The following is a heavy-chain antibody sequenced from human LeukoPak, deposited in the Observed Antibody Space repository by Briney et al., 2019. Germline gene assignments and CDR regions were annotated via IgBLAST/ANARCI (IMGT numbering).Heavy chain of an antibody. CDR2: ISSGSYDI. Sequence: GGSLRLSCAASGFTFGSYSMNWVRQAPGKGLEWISYISSGSYDIYYADSVKGRFTISRDNAKNSLYLQMNSLRAEDTAVYYCAREPFWSGYYSNLHFDYWGQGTLVTVSS. V-gene: IGHV3-21*05. CDR1: GFTFGSYS. J-gene: IGHJ4*02. CDR3: AREPFWSGYYSNLHFDY. D-gene: IGHD3-3*01.